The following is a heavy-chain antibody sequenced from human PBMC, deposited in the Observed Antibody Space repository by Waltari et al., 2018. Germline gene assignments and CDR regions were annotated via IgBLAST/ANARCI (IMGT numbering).Heavy chain of an antibody. CDR2: IYYSGST. Sequence: QLQLQESGPGLVKPSETLSLTCTVSGGSISSSSYYWGWIRQPPGKGLEWIGSIYYSGSTYYNPPLKSRVTISVDTSKNQFSLKLSSVTAADTAVYYCARHPESSSSVDYWGQGTLVTVSS. CDR1: GGSISSSSYY. D-gene: IGHD6-6*01. CDR3: ARHPESSSSVDY. J-gene: IGHJ4*02. V-gene: IGHV4-39*01.